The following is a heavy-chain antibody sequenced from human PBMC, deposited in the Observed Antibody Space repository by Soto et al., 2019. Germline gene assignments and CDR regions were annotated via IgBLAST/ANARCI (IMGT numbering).Heavy chain of an antibody. Sequence: SETLSLTCAVYGGSFSGYYWSWIRQPPGKGLEWIGEINHSGSTNYNPSLKSRVTISVDTSKNQFSLKLSSVTAADTAVYYCASGRVRGSYYGWFDPSGKGTLVTVS. D-gene: IGHD1-26*01. V-gene: IGHV4-34*01. CDR3: ASGRVRGSYYGWFDP. CDR2: INHSGST. CDR1: GGSFSGYY. J-gene: IGHJ5*02.